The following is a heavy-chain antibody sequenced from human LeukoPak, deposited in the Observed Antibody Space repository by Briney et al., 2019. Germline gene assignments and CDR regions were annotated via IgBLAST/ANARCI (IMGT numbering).Heavy chain of an antibody. D-gene: IGHD1-7*01. CDR3: ASRAGKPGNTPWCFDY. Sequence: GRSLRLSCAASGFTLTNYWMTWVRHAPGKGPEWVANIRQDGSETNYVDSVRGRFTIARNNTKNSLYLQMTSLRGEDTAVYYCASRAGKPGNTPWCFDYWGQGALVTVSS. V-gene: IGHV3-7*01. J-gene: IGHJ4*02. CDR1: GFTLTNYW. CDR2: IRQDGSET.